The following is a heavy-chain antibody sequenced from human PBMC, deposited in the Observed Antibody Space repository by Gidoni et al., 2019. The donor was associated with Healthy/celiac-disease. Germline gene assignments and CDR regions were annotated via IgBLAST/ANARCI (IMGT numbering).Heavy chain of an antibody. Sequence: EVQLVESGGGLVQPGGSLRLSCAASGFTFSRYSMNWVRQAPGKGLEWVSYISSSSSTIYYADSVKGRFTISRDNAKNSLYLQMNSLRAEDTAVYYCARGYNWNDVTFLFYYWGQGTLVTVSS. CDR2: ISSSSSTI. J-gene: IGHJ4*02. D-gene: IGHD1-1*01. V-gene: IGHV3-48*01. CDR3: ARGYNWNDVTFLFYY. CDR1: GFTFSRYS.